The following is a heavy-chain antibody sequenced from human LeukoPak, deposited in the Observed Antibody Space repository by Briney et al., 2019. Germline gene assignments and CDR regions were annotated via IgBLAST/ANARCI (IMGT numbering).Heavy chain of an antibody. CDR2: IKQDGSEK. CDR3: ARDGDSSGWYYYYYYMDV. D-gene: IGHD6-19*01. V-gene: IGHV3-7*01. J-gene: IGHJ6*03. Sequence: GGSLRLSCAVSGFTFSSYWMSWVRQAPGKGLEWVANIKQDGSEKYYVDSVKGRFTISRDNAKNSLYLQMNSLRAEDTAVYYCARDGDSSGWYYYYYYMDVWGKGTTVTISS. CDR1: GFTFSSYW.